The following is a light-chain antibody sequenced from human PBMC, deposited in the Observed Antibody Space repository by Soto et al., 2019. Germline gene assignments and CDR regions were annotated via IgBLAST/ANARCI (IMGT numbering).Light chain of an antibody. Sequence: NFMLTQPHSVSESPGKTVTISCTGSSGSIADNYVQWYQQRPGSAPAIVIYGDDRRPSGVPDRFSGSIDSSSNSASLTISGLETDDEADYYCQSYDTSAYVVFGGGTQLTVL. CDR2: GDD. CDR1: SGSIADNY. V-gene: IGLV6-57*02. CDR3: QSYDTSAYVV. J-gene: IGLJ2*01.